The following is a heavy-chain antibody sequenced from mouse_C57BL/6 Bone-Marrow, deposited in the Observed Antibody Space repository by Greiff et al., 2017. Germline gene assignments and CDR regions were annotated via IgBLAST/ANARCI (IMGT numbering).Heavy chain of an antibody. CDR2: INPYNGGT. CDR1: GYTFTDYY. V-gene: IGHV1-19*01. CDR3: ASGPERAY. Sequence: VHVKQSGPVLVKPGASVKMSCKASGYTFTDYYMNWVKQSHGKSLEWIGVINPYNGGTSYNQKFKGKATLTVDKSSSTAYMELNSLTSEDSAVYYCASGPERAYWGQGTLVTVSA. J-gene: IGHJ3*01.